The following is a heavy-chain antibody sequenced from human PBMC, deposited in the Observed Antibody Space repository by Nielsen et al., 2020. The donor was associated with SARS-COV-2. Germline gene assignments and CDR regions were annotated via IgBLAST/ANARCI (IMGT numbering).Heavy chain of an antibody. J-gene: IGHJ6*03. V-gene: IGHV1-69*01. CDR3: AGITMVRGAPLRYYYYMDV. D-gene: IGHD3-10*01. Sequence: WVRQAPGQGLEWMGGIIPIFGTANYAQKFQGRVTITADESTSTAYMELSSLRSEDTAVYYCAGITMVRGAPLRYYYYMDVWGKGTTVTVSS. CDR2: IIPIFGTA.